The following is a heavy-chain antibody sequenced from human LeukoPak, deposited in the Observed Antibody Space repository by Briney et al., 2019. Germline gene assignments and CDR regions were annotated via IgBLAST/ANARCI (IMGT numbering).Heavy chain of an antibody. V-gene: IGHV4-30-4*08. CDR2: IYYSGST. J-gene: IGHJ4*02. Sequence: SQTLSLTCTVSGGSISSGDYYWSWIRQPPGKGLEWIGYIYYSGSTYYNPSLKSRVTILVDTSKNQFSLKLSSVTAADTAVYYCARGHYGSGSYYRRGGYFDYWGQGTLVTVSS. CDR1: GGSISSGDYY. CDR3: ARGHYGSGSYYRRGGYFDY. D-gene: IGHD3-10*01.